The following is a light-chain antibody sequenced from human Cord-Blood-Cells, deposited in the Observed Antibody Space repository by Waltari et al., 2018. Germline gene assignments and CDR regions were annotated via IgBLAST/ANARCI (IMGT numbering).Light chain of an antibody. V-gene: IGLV1-40*01. Sequence: QSVLTQPPSVSGAPGPRVTISCPGSSSNIAAGYDLQWYQQLPGTAPKLHIYGNSIRHPGVPARFAGSKDGTSASLAISGLQAWNEADYYGQSYESSHVLFGGWTKLTV. CDR3: QSYESSHVL. CDR2: GNS. CDR1: SSNIAAGYD. J-gene: IGLJ2*01.